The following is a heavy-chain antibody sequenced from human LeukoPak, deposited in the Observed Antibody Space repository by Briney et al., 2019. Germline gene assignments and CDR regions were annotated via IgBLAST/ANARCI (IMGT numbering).Heavy chain of an antibody. J-gene: IGHJ4*02. D-gene: IGHD4/OR15-4a*01. CDR1: VFTFSSYS. Sequence: PGGSLRLSCAACVFTFSSYSMKCVRQAPGKGLVWVSRISSDGSGTSYADSVKGRFTISRDDAKNTLYLQMNSLRAEDTAVYYFAREGCDFDYWGQGTLVTVPS. CDR2: ISSDGSGT. CDR3: AREGCDFDY. V-gene: IGHV3-74*01.